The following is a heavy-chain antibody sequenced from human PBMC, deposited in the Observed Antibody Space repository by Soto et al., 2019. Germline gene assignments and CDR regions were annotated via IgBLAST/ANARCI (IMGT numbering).Heavy chain of an antibody. V-gene: IGHV1-2*02. CDR3: ARATCHYVWGSYRYTYYYYGMDV. Sequence: WASVKVSCKASGYTFTGYYMHWLRQSPGQGLEWMGWINPNSGGTNYAQKFQGRVTMTRGTSISTAYMELSRLRSDDTAVYYCARATCHYVWGSYRYTYYYYGMDVWGQGTTVTVSS. CDR1: GYTFTGYY. J-gene: IGHJ6*02. D-gene: IGHD3-16*02. CDR2: INPNSGGT.